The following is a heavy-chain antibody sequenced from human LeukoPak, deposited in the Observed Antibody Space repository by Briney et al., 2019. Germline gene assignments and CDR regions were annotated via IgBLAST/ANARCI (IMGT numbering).Heavy chain of an antibody. CDR1: GGSISTYY. V-gene: IGHV4-4*07. J-gene: IGHJ4*02. CDR3: ARHRSGWLQSSFDY. Sequence: SETLSLTCTVSGGSISTYYWTWIRQPAGKGLEWIGRIFTSGSTNYNPSLKSRVTMSVDTSKNQFSLKLSSVTAADTAVYYCARHRSGWLQSSFDYWGQGTLVTVSS. CDR2: IFTSGST. D-gene: IGHD5-24*01.